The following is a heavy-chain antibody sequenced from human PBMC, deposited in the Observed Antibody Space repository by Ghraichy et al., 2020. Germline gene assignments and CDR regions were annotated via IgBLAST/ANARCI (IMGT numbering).Heavy chain of an antibody. J-gene: IGHJ5*02. D-gene: IGHD3-3*01. CDR3: ASFTIFGESGISGVEDRFDP. CDR2: IYHSGST. CDR1: GGSISSSNW. V-gene: IGHV4-4*02. Sequence: SETLSLTCAVSGGSISSSNWWSWVRQSPGKGLEWIGEIYHSGSTNYNPSLKSRVTMSVDKSKNQFSLRLSSVTAADTAVYYCASFTIFGESGISGVEDRFDPWGQGTLVTVSS.